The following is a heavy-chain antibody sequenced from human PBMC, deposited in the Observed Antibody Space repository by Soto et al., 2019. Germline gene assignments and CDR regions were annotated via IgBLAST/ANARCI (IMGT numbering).Heavy chain of an antibody. CDR1: GGTFSSYA. CDR2: IIPIFGTA. CDR3: ARGVAVAGLYYYYGMDG. V-gene: IGHV1-69*01. Sequence: QVQLVQSGAEVKKPGSSVKVSCKASGGTFSSYAISWVRQAPGQGLGWMGGIIPIFGTANYAQKFQGRFKITADESTSTAYMELSSLSSEDTAVYYCARGVAVAGLYYYYGMDGWGQGTTVTVSS. J-gene: IGHJ6*02. D-gene: IGHD6-19*01.